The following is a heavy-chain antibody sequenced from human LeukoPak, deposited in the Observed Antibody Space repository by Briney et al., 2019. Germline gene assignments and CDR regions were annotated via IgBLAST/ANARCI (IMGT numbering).Heavy chain of an antibody. D-gene: IGHD6-13*01. J-gene: IGHJ6*03. CDR2: IYTSGST. V-gene: IGHV4-4*07. CDR1: GGSISSYY. Sequence: PSETLSLTCTVSGGSISSYYWSWIRQPAGKGLEWIGRIYTSGSTNYKPSLKSRVTMSVDTSKNEFSLKLSSVTAADTAVYYCARGENGGRLSYSSSWPYYYYYMDVWGKGTTVTVSS. CDR3: ARGENGGRLSYSSSWPYYYYYMDV.